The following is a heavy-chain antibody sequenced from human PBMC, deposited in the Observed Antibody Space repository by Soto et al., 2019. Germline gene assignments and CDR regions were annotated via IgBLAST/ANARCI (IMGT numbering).Heavy chain of an antibody. CDR3: AKSYDYVWGSYQMDV. CDR1: GFTFSSYG. Sequence: VGSLRLSCAASGFTFSSYGMHWVRQAPGKGLEWVAVISYDGSNKYYADSVKGRFTISRDNSKNTLYLQMNSLRAEDTAVYYCAKSYDYVWGSYQMDVWGQGTTVTVSS. CDR2: ISYDGSNK. V-gene: IGHV3-30*18. J-gene: IGHJ6*02. D-gene: IGHD3-16*02.